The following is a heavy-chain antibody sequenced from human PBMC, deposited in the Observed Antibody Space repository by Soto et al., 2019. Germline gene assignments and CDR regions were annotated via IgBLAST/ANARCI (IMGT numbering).Heavy chain of an antibody. V-gene: IGHV4-59*01. CDR3: AIGGLSVVTIDY. J-gene: IGHJ4*02. CDR1: SGSISSYY. D-gene: IGHD2-15*01. Sequence: PSETLSLTCIVSSGSISSYYWSWIRRPPGKGLEWIGYIYYSGSTNYNPSLKSRVTISVDTSKNQFSLKLSSVTAADTAVYYCAIGGLSVVTIDYWGQGNLLPVSS. CDR2: IYYSGST.